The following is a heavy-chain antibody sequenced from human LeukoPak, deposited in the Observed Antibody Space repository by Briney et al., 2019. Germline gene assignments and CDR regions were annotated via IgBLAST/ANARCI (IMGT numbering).Heavy chain of an antibody. CDR2: ISSSSSYI. J-gene: IGHJ6*02. CDR3: ARDQIYCSGGSFYYYGMDV. V-gene: IGHV3-21*01. D-gene: IGHD2-15*01. Sequence: PGGSLRLSCAASGFTFSSYSMNWVRQAPVKGLEWVSSISSSSSYIYYADSVKGRFTISRDNAKNSLYLQMNSLRAEDTAVYYCARDQIYCSGGSFYYYGMDVWGQGTTVTVSS. CDR1: GFTFSSYS.